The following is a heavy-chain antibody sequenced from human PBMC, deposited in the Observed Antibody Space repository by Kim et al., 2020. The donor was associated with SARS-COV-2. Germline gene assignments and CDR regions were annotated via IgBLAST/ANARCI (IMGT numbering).Heavy chain of an antibody. D-gene: IGHD6-13*01. CDR3: ARDGIAADSYYYYGMDV. Sequence: VKGRFTTSRDNSKNTLYLKMNSLRAEDTAVYYCARDGIAADSYYYYGMDVWGQGTTVTVSS. V-gene: IGHV3-30*07. J-gene: IGHJ6*02.